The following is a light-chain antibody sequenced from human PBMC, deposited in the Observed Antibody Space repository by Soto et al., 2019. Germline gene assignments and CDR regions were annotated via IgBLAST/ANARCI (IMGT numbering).Light chain of an antibody. CDR2: DAS. Sequence: EIVLTQSPATLSLSPGEGATLSCRASQSGNRYLAWYQQKPGQAPRLLIYDASSRAIGTPARFIGSGSGTDFSLTISSLEPEDSAVYYCQQRSNWPPGYTFGQGNKLEIK. CDR1: QSGNRY. V-gene: IGKV3-11*01. J-gene: IGKJ2*01. CDR3: QQRSNWPPGYT.